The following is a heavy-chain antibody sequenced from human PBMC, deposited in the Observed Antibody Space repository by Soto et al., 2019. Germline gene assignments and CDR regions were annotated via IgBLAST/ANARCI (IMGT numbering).Heavy chain of an antibody. J-gene: IGHJ5*02. CDR3: ARGYSSSWYVWFDP. CDR2: IHYSGRT. V-gene: IGHV4-31*11. D-gene: IGHD6-13*01. CDR1: GGSITSGAYY. Sequence: SETLSLTCAVSGGSITSGAYYWTWIRQHPGKGLEWIAYIHYSGRTYYNPSLKSRVTILVDTSKNQFSLKLSSVTAADTAVYYCARGYSSSWYVWFDPWGQGTLATVSS.